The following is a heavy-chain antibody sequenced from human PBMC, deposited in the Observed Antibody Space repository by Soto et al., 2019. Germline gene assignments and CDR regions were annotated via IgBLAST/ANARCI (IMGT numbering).Heavy chain of an antibody. CDR3: TRGGWYLDH. Sequence: SSETLSLTCTVSGGSISSSSYYWGWIRQPPRKGLEWIGSISYSGSADYSPSLKSRVTISVDTSKNQFSLKLSAVTAADTAVYYCTRGGWYLDHWGQGTLVTVSS. D-gene: IGHD6-19*01. CDR2: ISYSGSA. CDR1: GGSISSSSYY. V-gene: IGHV4-39*01. J-gene: IGHJ4*02.